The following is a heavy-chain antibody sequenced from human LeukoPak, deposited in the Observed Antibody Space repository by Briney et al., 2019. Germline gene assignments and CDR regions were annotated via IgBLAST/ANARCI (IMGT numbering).Heavy chain of an antibody. J-gene: IGHJ3*02. CDR2: INSDGSIT. V-gene: IGHV3-74*01. Sequence: QPGGSLRLSCAASGFTFSTYWMHWVRQAPGKGLVWVSRINSDGSITNYADSVKGRFTISRDNAKNTLYLQMNSLRAEDTAVYYCARVSDFGVVIYAFDIWGQGTMVTVSS. CDR3: ARVSDFGVVIYAFDI. CDR1: GFTFSTYW. D-gene: IGHD3-3*02.